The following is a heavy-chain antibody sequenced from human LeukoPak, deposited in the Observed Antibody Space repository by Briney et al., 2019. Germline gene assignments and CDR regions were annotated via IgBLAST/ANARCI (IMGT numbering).Heavy chain of an antibody. V-gene: IGHV1-2*02. D-gene: IGHD3-22*01. CDR3: ARAYYYDSSGFGFDP. CDR1: GYTFTGYY. CDR2: INPNSGGT. J-gene: IGHJ5*02. Sequence: ASVKVSCTASGYTFTGYYMHWVRQAPGQGLEWMGWINPNSGGTNYAQKFQGRVTMTRDTSISTAYMELSRLRSDDTAVYYCARAYYYDSSGFGFDPWGQGTLVTVSS.